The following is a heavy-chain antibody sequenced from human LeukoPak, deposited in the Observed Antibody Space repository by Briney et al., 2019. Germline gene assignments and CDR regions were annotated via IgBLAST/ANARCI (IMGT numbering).Heavy chain of an antibody. Sequence: SQTLSLTCTVSGGSISSGDYYWSWIRQPAGKGLEWIGYIYYSGSTYYNPSLKSRVTISVDTSKNQFSLKLSSVTAADTAVYYCAREQVARPYYFDYWGQGTLVTVSS. CDR2: IYYSGST. D-gene: IGHD5-12*01. V-gene: IGHV4-30-4*01. CDR1: GGSISSGDYY. CDR3: AREQVARPYYFDY. J-gene: IGHJ4*02.